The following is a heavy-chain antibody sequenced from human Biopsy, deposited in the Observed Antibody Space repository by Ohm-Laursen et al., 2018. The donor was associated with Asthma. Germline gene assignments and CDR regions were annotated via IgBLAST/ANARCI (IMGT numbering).Heavy chain of an antibody. Sequence: SSVKASCKSLGGTFNTYVIGWVRQAPGQGHEWVGGINSVFGTTTYPQKLQDRVTITADDSTSTVYMELSSLRSEDTAVYYCARKAGSCISRTCYSLDFWGQGTLVTVSS. V-gene: IGHV1-69*01. CDR1: GGTFNTYV. CDR2: INSVFGTT. D-gene: IGHD2-2*01. J-gene: IGHJ4*02. CDR3: ARKAGSCISRTCYSLDF.